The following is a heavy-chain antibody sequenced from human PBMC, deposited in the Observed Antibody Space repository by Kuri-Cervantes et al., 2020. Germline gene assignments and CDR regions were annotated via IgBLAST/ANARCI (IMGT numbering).Heavy chain of an antibody. Sequence: LRLSCTVSGGSISSGDYYWSWIRQPPGKGLEWIGYIYYSGSTYYNPSLKSRVTISVDTSKNQFSLKLSSVTAADTAVYYCARVSGYGDYPIRANWYFNLWGRGTLVTVSS. CDR2: IYYSGST. D-gene: IGHD4-17*01. CDR1: GGSISSGDYY. J-gene: IGHJ2*01. V-gene: IGHV4-30-4*01. CDR3: ARVSGYGDYPIRANWYFNL.